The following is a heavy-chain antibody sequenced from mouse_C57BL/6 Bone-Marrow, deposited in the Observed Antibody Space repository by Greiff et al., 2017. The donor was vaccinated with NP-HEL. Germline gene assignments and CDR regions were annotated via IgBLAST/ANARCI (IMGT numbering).Heavy chain of an antibody. Sequence: VKLMESGAELVRPGTSVKVSCKASGYAFTNYLIEWVKQRPGQGLEWIGVINPGSGGTNYNEKFKGKATLTADKSSSTAYMQLSSLTSEDSAVYFCARGGYGSSYDAMDYWGQGTSVTVSS. V-gene: IGHV1-54*01. CDR1: GYAFTNYL. J-gene: IGHJ4*01. CDR3: ARGGYGSSYDAMDY. CDR2: INPGSGGT. D-gene: IGHD1-1*01.